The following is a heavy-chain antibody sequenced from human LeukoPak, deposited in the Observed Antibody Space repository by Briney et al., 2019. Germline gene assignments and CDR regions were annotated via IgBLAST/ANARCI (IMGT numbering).Heavy chain of an antibody. CDR2: ISTNGGST. J-gene: IGHJ4*02. V-gene: IGHV3-64D*06. D-gene: IGHD3-22*01. CDR1: GFTFSRYL. CDR3: VKDANYYDSSGYYDY. Sequence: GGSLRLSCSASGFTFSRYLMHWVRQAPGKGLEYVSAISTNGGSTYYADSVKGGFAISRDNSKNTLYLQMSSLRTEDTAVYYCVKDANYYDSSGYYDYWGQGTLVTVSS.